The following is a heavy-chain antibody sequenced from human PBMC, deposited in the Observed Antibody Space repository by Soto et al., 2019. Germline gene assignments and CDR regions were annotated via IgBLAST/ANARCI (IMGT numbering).Heavy chain of an antibody. CDR1: GCSISTYY. V-gene: IGHV4-4*07. Sequence: PSETLSLTCTVSGCSISTYYWSWIRQPAGKGLEWIGVIYASGSTNYNPSLKSRVTMSVDTSKNQFSLKVSSVTAADTAVYYCARGGMVIIPTATAFDYWGQGTLVTVSS. D-gene: IGHD2-2*01. CDR2: IYASGST. CDR3: ARGGMVIIPTATAFDY. J-gene: IGHJ4*02.